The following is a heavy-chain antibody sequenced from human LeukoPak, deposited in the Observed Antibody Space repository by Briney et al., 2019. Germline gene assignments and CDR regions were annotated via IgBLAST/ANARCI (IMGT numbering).Heavy chain of an antibody. Sequence: GGSLRLSCLTSGFTFSTNAMSWVRQAPGKGLEWISGISGRGASTYYADSVTGRFTISRDNSRNTLYLQMNSLRGDDTAVYYCAKDVGKWESLHFFDYWGQGTLVTVSS. D-gene: IGHD1-26*01. V-gene: IGHV3-23*01. J-gene: IGHJ4*02. CDR3: AKDVGKWESLHFFDY. CDR1: GFTFSTNA. CDR2: ISGRGAST.